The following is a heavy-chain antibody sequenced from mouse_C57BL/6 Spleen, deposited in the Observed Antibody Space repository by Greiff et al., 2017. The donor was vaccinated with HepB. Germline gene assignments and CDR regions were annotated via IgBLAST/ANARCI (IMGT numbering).Heavy chain of an antibody. V-gene: IGHV1-59*01. CDR2: IDPSDSYT. CDR3: ARWAVTTQYYFDY. J-gene: IGHJ2*01. Sequence: QVQLQQPGAELVRPGTSVKLSCKASGYTFTSYWMHWVKQRPGQGLEWIGVIDPSDSYTNYNQKFKGKATLTVDTSSSTAYMQLSSLTSEDSAVYYCARWAVTTQYYFDYWGQGTTLTVSS. CDR1: GYTFTSYW. D-gene: IGHD2-2*01.